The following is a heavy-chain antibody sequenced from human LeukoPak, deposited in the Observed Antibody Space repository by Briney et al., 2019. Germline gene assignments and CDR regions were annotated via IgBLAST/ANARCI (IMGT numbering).Heavy chain of an antibody. CDR2: INWNGGST. CDR1: GFTFSSYA. D-gene: IGHD1-26*01. Sequence: GSLRLSCAASGFTFSSYAMSWVRQAPGKGLGWVSGINWNGGSTGYADSVKGRFTISRDNAKNSLYLQMNSLRAEDTALYYCASGGYSGSYYYYYMDVWGKGTTVTVSS. V-gene: IGHV3-20*04. J-gene: IGHJ6*03. CDR3: ASGGYSGSYYYYYMDV.